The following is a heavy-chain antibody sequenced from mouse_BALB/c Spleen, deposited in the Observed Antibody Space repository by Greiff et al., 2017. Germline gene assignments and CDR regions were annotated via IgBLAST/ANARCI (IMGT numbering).Heavy chain of an antibody. CDR1: GYTFTDYE. Sequence: QVQLKQSGAELVRPGASVTLSCKASGYTFTDYEMHWVKQTPVHGLEWIGAIDPETGGTAYNQKFKGKATLTADKSSSTAYMELRSLTSEDSAVYYCTREGDDGYYYDYWGQGTTLTVSS. D-gene: IGHD2-3*01. CDR3: TREGDDGYYYDY. V-gene: IGHV1-15*01. J-gene: IGHJ2*01. CDR2: IDPETGGT.